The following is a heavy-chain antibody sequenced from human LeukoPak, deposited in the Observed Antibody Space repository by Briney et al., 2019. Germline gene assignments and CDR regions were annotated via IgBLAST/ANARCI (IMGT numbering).Heavy chain of an antibody. CDR1: GGSVSSYS. D-gene: IGHD3-10*01. V-gene: IGHV4-34*01. CDR2: INPVGLT. J-gene: IGHJ5*02. Sequence: PSETLSLTCGVSGGSVSSYSWSWIRQPPGKGLEWIGEINPVGLTNYNPSLKSRVTISADTSKSQFSPHVTSVTAADTAMYYCARGWGSAMIRGLAGDSWGQGTLVTVSS. CDR3: ARGWGSAMIRGLAGDS.